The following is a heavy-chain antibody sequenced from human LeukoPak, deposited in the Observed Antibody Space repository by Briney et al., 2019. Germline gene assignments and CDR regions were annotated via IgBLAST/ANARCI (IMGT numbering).Heavy chain of an antibody. CDR1: GYTFTGYY. D-gene: IGHD3-22*01. V-gene: IGHV1-2*02. CDR2: INPNSGGT. Sequence: ASVTVSCKASGYTFTGYYMHWVRQAPGQGLEWMGWINPNSGGTNYAQKFQGRVTMTRDTSISTAYMELSRLRSDDTAVYYCARAGLYYYDSSGYYYDYWGQGTLVTVSS. CDR3: ARAGLYYYDSSGYYYDY. J-gene: IGHJ4*02.